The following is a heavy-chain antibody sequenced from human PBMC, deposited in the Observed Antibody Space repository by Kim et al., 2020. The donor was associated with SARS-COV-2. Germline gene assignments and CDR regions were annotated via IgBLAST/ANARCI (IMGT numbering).Heavy chain of an antibody. V-gene: IGHV3-21*01. D-gene: IGHD6-19*01. CDR3: ARVRSSGWDYFDY. CDR1: GFTFSSYS. CDR2: ISSSSSYI. J-gene: IGHJ4*02. Sequence: GGSLRLSCAASGFTFSSYSMNWVRQAPGKGLEWVSSISSSSSYIYYADSVKGRFTISRYNAKNSLYLQMNSLRAEDTAVYYCARVRSSGWDYFDYWGQGTLVTVSS.